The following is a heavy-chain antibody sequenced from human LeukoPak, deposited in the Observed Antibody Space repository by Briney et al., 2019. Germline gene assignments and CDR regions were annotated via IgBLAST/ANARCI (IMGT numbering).Heavy chain of an antibody. V-gene: IGHV6-1*01. J-gene: IGHJ6*02. Sequence: SQTLSLTCAISGDSVSSNSATWNWIRQSPSRGLEWLGRTYYRSKWYNDYAVSMKSRITINPDTSKNQFSLQLNSVTPEDTAVYYCARRKAATFGMDVWGQGTTVTVSS. CDR3: ARRKAATFGMDV. CDR1: GDSVSSNSAT. CDR2: TYYRSKWYN. D-gene: IGHD6-13*01.